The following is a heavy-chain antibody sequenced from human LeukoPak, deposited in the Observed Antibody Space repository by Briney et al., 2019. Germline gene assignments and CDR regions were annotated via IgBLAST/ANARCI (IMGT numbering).Heavy chain of an antibody. CDR1: GFTFSSYG. Sequence: GGSLRLSCAASGFTFSSYGMHWVRQAPGKGLEWVAVISYDGSNKYYADSVKGRFTISRDNSKNTLYLQMNSLRAEDTAVYYCAKDRGVGMATIGDFQHWGQGTLVTVSS. CDR3: AKDRGVGMATIGDFQH. J-gene: IGHJ1*01. CDR2: ISYDGSNK. D-gene: IGHD5-24*01. V-gene: IGHV3-30*18.